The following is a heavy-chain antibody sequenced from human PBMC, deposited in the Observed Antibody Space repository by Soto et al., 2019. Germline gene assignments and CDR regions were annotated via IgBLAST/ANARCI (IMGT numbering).Heavy chain of an antibody. Sequence: QVQLVQSGPEVKKPGSSVKVSCKTSGGTLSSYSFIWVRQAPGQGLEWVGRIITFVGKANVAQRFQGRVTITADRSTATAYMELRRLTSDDTAVYYFARATGSHDSGGNYMDVWGTGTTVTVSS. D-gene: IGHD2-15*01. CDR2: IITFVGKA. V-gene: IGHV1-69*08. J-gene: IGHJ6*03. CDR3: ARATGSHDSGGNYMDV. CDR1: GGTLSSYS.